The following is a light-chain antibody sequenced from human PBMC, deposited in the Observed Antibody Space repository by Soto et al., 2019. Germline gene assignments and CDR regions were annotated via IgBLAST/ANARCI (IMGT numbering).Light chain of an antibody. CDR3: QQFYSFPPT. J-gene: IGKJ1*01. CDR2: GAS. Sequence: DIVMTQSVDSLAVSLGERATINCKSSQSVLHSSNNKNFLRWYQQKPGQPPKLLIYGASSRESGVPDRFSGSGSGTDFALTIRSLQAEDVAVYYCQQFYSFPPTFGQGTKVEIK. V-gene: IGKV4-1*01. CDR1: QSVLHSSNNKNF.